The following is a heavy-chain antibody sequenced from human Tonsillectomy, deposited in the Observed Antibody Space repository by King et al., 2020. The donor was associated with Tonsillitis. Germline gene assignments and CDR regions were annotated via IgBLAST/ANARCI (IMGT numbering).Heavy chain of an antibody. D-gene: IGHD2-15*01. Sequence: EVQLVESGGGLVQPGGSLRLSCAASGFTFSNYGMSWVRQAPGKGLEWVSTIDHSGRTTYYADSVKGRFTISRDNSKNTLHLQTNSLRVEDTAVYYCAKGSGNYYFDYWGQGTVVTVSS. V-gene: IGHV3-23*04. CDR1: GFTFSNYG. CDR2: IDHSGRTT. CDR3: AKGSGNYYFDY. J-gene: IGHJ4*02.